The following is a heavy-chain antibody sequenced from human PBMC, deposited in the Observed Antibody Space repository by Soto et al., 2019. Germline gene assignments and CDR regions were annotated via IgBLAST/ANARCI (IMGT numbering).Heavy chain of an antibody. D-gene: IGHD3-10*01. CDR3: ARDPPGSGVDFDY. CDR1: SGSISSNNW. V-gene: IGHV4-4*02. CDR2: IYPSGST. J-gene: IGHJ4*02. Sequence: SETLSLTCAVSSGSISSNNWWSWVRQSPGKGLEWIGEIYPSGSTNYNPSLKSRVTISIDKPKNQFSLKLSSVTAADTAVYYCARDPPGSGVDFDYWGQGTLVTVSS.